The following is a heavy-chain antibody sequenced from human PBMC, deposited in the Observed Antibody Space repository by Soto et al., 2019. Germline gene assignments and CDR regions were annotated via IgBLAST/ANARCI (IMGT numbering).Heavy chain of an antibody. D-gene: IGHD2-2*01. V-gene: IGHV1-18*01. CDR2: ISAYNGNT. CDR3: ARVRKGPVPEGFDY. J-gene: IGHJ4*02. Sequence: QVQLVQSGAEVKKPGASVKVSCKASGYTFTSYGISWVRQAPGQGLEWMGWISAYNGNTNYAQKLQGRVTMTRDTSISTAYMELSRLRSDDTAVYYCARVRKGPVPEGFDYWGQGTLVTVSS. CDR1: GYTFTSYG.